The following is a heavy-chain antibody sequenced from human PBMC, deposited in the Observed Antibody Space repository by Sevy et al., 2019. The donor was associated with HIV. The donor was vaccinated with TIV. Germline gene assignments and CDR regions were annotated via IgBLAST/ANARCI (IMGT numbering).Heavy chain of an antibody. CDR2: INHTGST. V-gene: IGHV4-34*01. J-gene: IGHJ5*02. Sequence: SETLSLTCAVYGGSFSGYYWNWIRQPPGKGLEWIGEINHTGSTNYNPSLKSRVTISVDTSKTQVSLKLSSVTAADTAINYCARAPPIVVVPGAPSWFDPWGQGTLVTVSS. D-gene: IGHD2-2*01. CDR1: GGSFSGYY. CDR3: ARAPPIVVVPGAPSWFDP.